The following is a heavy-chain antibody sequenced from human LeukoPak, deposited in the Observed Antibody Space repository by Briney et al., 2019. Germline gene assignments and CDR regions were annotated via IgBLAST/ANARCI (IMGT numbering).Heavy chain of an antibody. J-gene: IGHJ4*02. CDR1: GFTFSSNA. Sequence: GGSLRLACVASGFTFSSNAMSWVRQAPGKGLEWVAPTSGSGGITYYADSVLGRFTISRENSKNTLYLQMNSLRAEDAAVYYCAKDQGDSSGYPLYFFDYWGRGTLVPVSS. CDR2: TSGSGGIT. CDR3: AKDQGDSSGYPLYFFDY. D-gene: IGHD3-22*01. V-gene: IGHV3-23*01.